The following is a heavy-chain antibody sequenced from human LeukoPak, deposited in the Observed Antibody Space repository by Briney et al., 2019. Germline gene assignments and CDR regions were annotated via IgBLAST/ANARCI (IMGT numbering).Heavy chain of an antibody. Sequence: SETLSLTCIVSGGSISSYYWTLIRQPPGKGLEWIGYIYYSGSTNYNPSLKSRVTMSVDTSKNQFSLKLSSVTAADSAVYYCARSQSTRLSTVDFWGQGTLVTVSS. J-gene: IGHJ4*02. CDR2: IYYSGST. D-gene: IGHD5/OR15-5a*01. V-gene: IGHV4-59*01. CDR3: ARSQSTRLSTVDF. CDR1: GGSISSYY.